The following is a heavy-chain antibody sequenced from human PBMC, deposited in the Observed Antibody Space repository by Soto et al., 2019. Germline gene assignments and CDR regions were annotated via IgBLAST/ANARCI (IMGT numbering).Heavy chain of an antibody. CDR3: ARDTSRATYYYDSSTLDAFDI. CDR1: GYTFTSYA. D-gene: IGHD3-22*01. Sequence: GASVKVSCKSSGYTFTSYAISWVRQAPGQGLEWMGWLSPYNGDTNYAQNFQGRVTVTTDTSTDTAYMELRSLRSEDTAVYYCARDTSRATYYYDSSTLDAFDIWGQGTMVTVSS. J-gene: IGHJ3*02. V-gene: IGHV1-18*01. CDR2: LSPYNGDT.